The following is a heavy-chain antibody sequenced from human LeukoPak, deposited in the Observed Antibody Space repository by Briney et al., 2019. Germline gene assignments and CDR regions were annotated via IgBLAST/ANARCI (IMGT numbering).Heavy chain of an antibody. J-gene: IGHJ4*02. V-gene: IGHV4-59*08. CDR3: AGTAKVTVTSKYYFDY. CDR2: IFYSGNT. CDR1: GGSISSYY. Sequence: QPSETLSLTCTVSGGSISSYYWNWIRQPPGKGLEWIGYIFYSGNTNYNPSLKSRVTISVDTSKNQFSLKLSSVTAADTAVYYCAGTAKVTVTSKYYFDYWGQGTLVTVSS. D-gene: IGHD4-17*01.